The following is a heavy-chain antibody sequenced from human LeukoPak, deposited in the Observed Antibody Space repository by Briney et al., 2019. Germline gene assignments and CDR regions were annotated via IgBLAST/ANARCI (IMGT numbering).Heavy chain of an antibody. Sequence: PGGPLRLSFGASLFTFRDPYRPWIRQARGKGRVGVSYISGGGTYTHYADSVKGRFTIPRDNPKNSLYLQMNSLRAKDTAMYYCATSGYTHAFDYWGQGTLVTVSS. CDR1: LFTFRDPY. CDR3: ATSGYTHAFDY. D-gene: IGHD5-18*01. CDR2: ISGGGTYT. V-gene: IGHV3-11*03. J-gene: IGHJ4*02.